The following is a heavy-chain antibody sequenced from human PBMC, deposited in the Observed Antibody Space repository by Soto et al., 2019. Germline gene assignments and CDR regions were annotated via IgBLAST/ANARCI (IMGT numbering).Heavy chain of an antibody. CDR2: TYYRSKWYN. Sequence: SQTLSLTCGISGDSVSSSSAAWNWLRQSPSRGLEWLGRTYYRSKWYNDYAVSVESRITINPDTSKNHFPLQLNFVTPEDTAVYFCARGEQYSGRIFDYWGQGTLVTVSS. CDR3: ARGEQYSGRIFDY. D-gene: IGHD1-26*01. J-gene: IGHJ4*02. V-gene: IGHV6-1*01. CDR1: GDSVSSSSAA.